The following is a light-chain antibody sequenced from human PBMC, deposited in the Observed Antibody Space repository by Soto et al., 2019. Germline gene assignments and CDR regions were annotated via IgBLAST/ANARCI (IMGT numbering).Light chain of an antibody. CDR3: SSYTSDSTLV. J-gene: IGLJ3*02. Sequence: QSALTQPASVSGSPGQSITISCTGGSSDIGTHNYVSWYQQHPGKAPKLMIFEVSNRPSGVSNRFSGSKSGNTASLTISGLQAEDEADYYCSSYTSDSTLVFGGGTKVTVL. V-gene: IGLV2-14*01. CDR2: EVS. CDR1: SSDIGTHNY.